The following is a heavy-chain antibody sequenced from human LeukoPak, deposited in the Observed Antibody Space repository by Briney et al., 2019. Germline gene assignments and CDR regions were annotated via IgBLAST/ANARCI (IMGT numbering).Heavy chain of an antibody. V-gene: IGHV1-46*01. CDR2: INPTTGST. J-gene: IGHJ5*02. CDR3: ARLRQVRGVCNWFDP. CDR1: GYTFTTYY. Sequence: ASVKVSCKASGYTFTTYYIQWVRQAPGQRLEWLGIINPTTGSTTYAQKFQGRVTMTRDMSTGTVYMEVSSLRSEDTAVYYCARLRQVRGVCNWFDPWGQGTLVTVSS. D-gene: IGHD3-10*01.